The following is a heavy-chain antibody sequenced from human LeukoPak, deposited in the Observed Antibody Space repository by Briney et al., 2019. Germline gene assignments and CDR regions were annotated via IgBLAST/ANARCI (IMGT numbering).Heavy chain of an antibody. D-gene: IGHD6-25*01. CDR2: ISYDGSNK. Sequence: PGGSLRLSCAASGFTFSSYAMHWVRQAPGKGLEWVAVISYDGSNKYYADSVKGRFTISRDNSKNTLYLQMNSLRAEDTAVYYCARSRHSGIPHFDYWGQGTLVTVSS. CDR1: GFTFSSYA. J-gene: IGHJ4*02. CDR3: ARSRHSGIPHFDY. V-gene: IGHV3-30-3*01.